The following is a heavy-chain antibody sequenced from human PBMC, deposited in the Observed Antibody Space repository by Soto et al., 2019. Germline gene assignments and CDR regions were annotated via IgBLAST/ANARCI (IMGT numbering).Heavy chain of an antibody. CDR3: ARNRAPFCGGDCGLVDV. CDR2: IRASSTYT. Sequence: GGSLRLSCAASGFNFNNFGMNWFRQAPGKGLEWVSSIRASSTYTYYAESVKGRFTISRDNAKKSLYLEMNRLGVEDTAVYYCARNRAPFCGGDCGLVDVWGQGTSVTVSS. V-gene: IGHV3-21*01. J-gene: IGHJ6*02. CDR1: GFNFNNFG. D-gene: IGHD2-21*02.